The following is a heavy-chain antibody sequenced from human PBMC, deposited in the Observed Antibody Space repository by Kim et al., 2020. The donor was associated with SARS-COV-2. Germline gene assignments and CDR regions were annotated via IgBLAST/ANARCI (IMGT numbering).Heavy chain of an antibody. J-gene: IGHJ5*02. Sequence: YADSVKGRFTISRDNSKNTLYLQMNSLRAEDTAVYYCAKALYYSPNWFDPWGQGTLVTVSS. CDR3: AKALYYSPNWFDP. V-gene: IGHV3-23*01. D-gene: IGHD3-22*01.